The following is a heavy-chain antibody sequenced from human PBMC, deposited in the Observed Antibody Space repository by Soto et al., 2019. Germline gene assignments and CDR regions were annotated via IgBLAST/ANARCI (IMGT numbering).Heavy chain of an antibody. J-gene: IGHJ6*02. CDR1: GGSVSSGSYQ. D-gene: IGHD3-3*01. Sequence: SETLSLTCTVSGGSVSSGSYQWSWIRQSPGKGLEWIGYIYYTGITNYNPSLKSRVTISVDTSKNQFSLKLTSVTAADTALYFCARLQFSDFWRGSVTMDVWGQGTTVTVSS. CDR3: ARLQFSDFWRGSVTMDV. V-gene: IGHV4-61*01. CDR2: IYYTGIT.